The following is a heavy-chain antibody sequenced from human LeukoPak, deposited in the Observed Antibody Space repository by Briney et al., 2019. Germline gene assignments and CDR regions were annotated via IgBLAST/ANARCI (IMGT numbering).Heavy chain of an antibody. CDR2: ISRTTNYT. J-gene: IGHJ4*02. V-gene: IGHV3-11*06. D-gene: IGHD3-16*01. CDR1: GFTFSDYY. CDR3: TRVSYADGGYFDY. Sequence: GGSLRLSCAASGFTFSDYYMSWIRQAPGKGLEWVSSISRTTNYTYYTDSVKGRFTISRDNAKNSLYLQMNSLTAEDTAVYYCTRVSYADGGYFDYWGQGTLVTVSS.